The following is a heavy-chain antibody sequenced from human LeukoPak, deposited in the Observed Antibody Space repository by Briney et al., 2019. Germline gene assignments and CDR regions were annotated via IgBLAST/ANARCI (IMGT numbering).Heavy chain of an antibody. Sequence: GGSLRLSCFASGFTFINYAVTWVRQAPGQGLEWVSTIAIGGVITYCADSVKGRFTISRDNSKNTLYLQMNSLRAEDTAVYYCAAAAAPLYYFHYWGQGTLVTVSS. CDR1: GFTFINYA. CDR3: AAAAAPLYYFHY. V-gene: IGHV3-23*01. CDR2: IAIGGVIT. J-gene: IGHJ4*02. D-gene: IGHD2-2*01.